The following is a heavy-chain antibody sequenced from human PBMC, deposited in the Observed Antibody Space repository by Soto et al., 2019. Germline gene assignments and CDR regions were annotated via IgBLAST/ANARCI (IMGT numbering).Heavy chain of an antibody. CDR3: ARDGHCTYGVCKNWFDP. V-gene: IGHV1-3*01. D-gene: IGHD2-8*01. CDR1: GYTFTSYA. Sequence: ASVEVSCKXSGYTFTSYAMHWVRQAPGQRLEWMGWINAGNGNTKYSQKFQGRVTITRDTSASTAYMELSSLRSEDTAVYYCARDGHCTYGVCKNWFDPWGQGTLVTVSS. J-gene: IGHJ5*02. CDR2: INAGNGNT.